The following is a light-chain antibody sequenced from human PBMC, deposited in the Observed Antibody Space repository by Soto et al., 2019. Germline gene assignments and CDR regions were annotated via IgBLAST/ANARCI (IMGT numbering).Light chain of an antibody. CDR2: AAS. Sequence: DIQMTSLPSSLSASVGYRVTITCRASQSINSYLNWYQQEPGKAPKFLIYAASSLQSGVPSRFSGSGSGTDYTLTISSLQPEDFATYYCQQSYSTPITFGQGTRLEIK. CDR3: QQSYSTPIT. J-gene: IGKJ5*01. V-gene: IGKV1-39*01. CDR1: QSINSY.